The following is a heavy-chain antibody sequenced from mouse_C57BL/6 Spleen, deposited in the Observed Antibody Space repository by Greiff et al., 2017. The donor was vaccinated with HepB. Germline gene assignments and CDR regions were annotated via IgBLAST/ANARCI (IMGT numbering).Heavy chain of an antibody. V-gene: IGHV1-69*01. D-gene: IGHD4-1*01. CDR2: IDPSDSYT. J-gene: IGHJ2*01. CDR1: GYTFTSYW. CDR3: ARELDGVDY. Sequence: VQLQQPGAELVKPGASVKLSCKASGYTFTSYWMHWVKQRPGQGLEWIGEIDPSDSYTNYNQKFKGKSTLTVDKSSSTAYMQLSSLTSEDSAVYYCARELDGVDYWGQGTTLTVSS.